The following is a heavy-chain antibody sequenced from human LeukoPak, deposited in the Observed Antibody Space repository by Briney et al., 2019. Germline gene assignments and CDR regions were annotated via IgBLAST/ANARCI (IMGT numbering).Heavy chain of an antibody. CDR2: IYYVGRRE. D-gene: IGHD6-13*01. CDR1: GFTFTTYV. CDR3: ARDWLPAGTVYYLDS. Sequence: GGALRLSRAASGFTFTTYVMHSVRPAPGRGGEWVGVIYYVGRRENYADSVKGRFTISTDNSQNTLYLQMDRLKPEETALYYCARDWLPAGTVYYLDSWGQGALVTVSS. J-gene: IGHJ4*02. V-gene: IGHV3-30*04.